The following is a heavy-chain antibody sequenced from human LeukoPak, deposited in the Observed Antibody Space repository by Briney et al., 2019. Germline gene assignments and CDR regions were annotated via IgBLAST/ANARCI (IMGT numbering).Heavy chain of an antibody. CDR3: ARHVSSGWQNWFDP. D-gene: IGHD6-25*01. CDR2: IYYSGST. J-gene: IGHJ5*02. Sequence: SETLSLTCTVSGGSISSYFWSWIRQPPGKGLELIGYIYYSGSTNYNPSLKSRVTISLDTSKNQFSLKLNSVTAADTAVYYCARHVSSGWQNWFDPWGQGTLVTVSS. V-gene: IGHV4-59*08. CDR1: GGSISSYF.